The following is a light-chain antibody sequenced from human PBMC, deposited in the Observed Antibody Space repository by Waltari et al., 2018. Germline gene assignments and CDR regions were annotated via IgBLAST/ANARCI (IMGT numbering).Light chain of an antibody. V-gene: IGLV1-47*01. CDR2: GND. Sequence: QSVLTQPPSASGTPGQSVTISCSGSLSNIGANFVYWYQQVPGTAPKILIYGNDQRPPGVPDRFSASQSGTSASLAISGLRSEDEADYFCAAWDDSLSGHFVFGTGTKVIV. J-gene: IGLJ1*01. CDR1: LSNIGANF. CDR3: AAWDDSLSGHFV.